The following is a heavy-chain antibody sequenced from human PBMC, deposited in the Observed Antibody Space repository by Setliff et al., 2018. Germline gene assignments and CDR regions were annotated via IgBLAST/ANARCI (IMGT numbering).Heavy chain of an antibody. CDR2: IHYSGNT. V-gene: IGHV4-59*08. Sequence: PSETLSLTCSVSGGSINRDYWSWIRQPPGKGLEWIGYIHYSGNTNYNPSLRSRVTISVDTSKNQFSVKLSSVTAADTAVYYCARHKSNGSGSYPSLYMDVWGKGIMVTVSS. CDR1: GGSINRDY. J-gene: IGHJ6*03. D-gene: IGHD3-10*01. CDR3: ARHKSNGSGSYPSLYMDV.